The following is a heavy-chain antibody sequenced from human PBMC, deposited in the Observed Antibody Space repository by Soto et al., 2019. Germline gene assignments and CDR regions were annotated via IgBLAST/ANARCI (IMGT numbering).Heavy chain of an antibody. CDR2: IWYDGSNK. CDR3: ARDSDGYYSNFDY. D-gene: IGHD3-22*01. Sequence: GGSLRLSCAASGFTFSSYGMHWVRQAPGKGLEWVAVIWYDGSNKYYADSVKGRFTISRDNSKNTLYLQMSSLRAEDTAVYYCARDSDGYYSNFDYWGQGTLVTVSS. V-gene: IGHV3-33*01. J-gene: IGHJ4*02. CDR1: GFTFSSYG.